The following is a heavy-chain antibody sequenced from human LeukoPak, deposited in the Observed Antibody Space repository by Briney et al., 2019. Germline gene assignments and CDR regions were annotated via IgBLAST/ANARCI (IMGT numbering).Heavy chain of an antibody. V-gene: IGHV4-30-4*01. CDR1: GGSLNSGDYY. D-gene: IGHD1-14*01. Sequence: SETLSLTCTVSGGSLNSGDYYWSWIRRPPGKGLEWIGYIFYNGRTYCNPSLKSRVTISVDTSKNQFSLKLSSVTAADAAVYYCARARRNGDWYFDLWGRGTLVTVSS. J-gene: IGHJ2*01. CDR3: ARARRNGDWYFDL. CDR2: IFYNGRT.